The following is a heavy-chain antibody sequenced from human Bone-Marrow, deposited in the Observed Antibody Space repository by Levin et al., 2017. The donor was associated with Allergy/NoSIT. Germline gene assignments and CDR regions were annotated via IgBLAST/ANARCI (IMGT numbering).Heavy chain of an antibody. Sequence: GGSLRLSCAASGFNFRSYSMSWVRQAPGKGLEWVSAISTSSSYIYNADSVKGRFTISRDNAKHSLFLQMNSLRAEDTAVYYYAGVEGFNAFDIWGQGTMVTVSS. CDR3: AGVEGFNAFDI. CDR1: GFNFRSYS. CDR2: ISTSSSYI. V-gene: IGHV3-21*01. J-gene: IGHJ3*02.